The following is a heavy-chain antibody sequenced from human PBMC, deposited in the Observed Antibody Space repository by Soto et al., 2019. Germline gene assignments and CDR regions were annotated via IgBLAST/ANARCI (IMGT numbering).Heavy chain of an antibody. CDR1: GGSISSSNW. CDR2: IYHSGST. J-gene: IGHJ5*02. Sequence: QVQLQESGPGLVKPSGTLSLTCAVSGGSISSSNWWSWVRQPPGKGLEWIGEIYHSGSTNYNPSHKSRVTISVAKSKNQFSLKLSSVPAADTAVYYCARDRPRDSSSWKWFDPWGQGTLVTVSS. V-gene: IGHV4-4*02. D-gene: IGHD6-13*01. CDR3: ARDRPRDSSSWKWFDP.